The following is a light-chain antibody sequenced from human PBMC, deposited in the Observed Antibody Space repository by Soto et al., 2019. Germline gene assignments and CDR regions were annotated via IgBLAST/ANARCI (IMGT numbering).Light chain of an antibody. J-gene: IGKJ1*01. Sequence: DIQMTQFPSALSASVGDRVTVTCRASQSISNYLNWYQQKPGKAPKLLIYAASSLQSGVPSRFSGSGSGTEFTLTISSLQPEDFATYYCQQSNSYSLTFGQGTKVDIK. CDR2: AAS. CDR1: QSISNY. CDR3: QQSNSYSLT. V-gene: IGKV1-17*03.